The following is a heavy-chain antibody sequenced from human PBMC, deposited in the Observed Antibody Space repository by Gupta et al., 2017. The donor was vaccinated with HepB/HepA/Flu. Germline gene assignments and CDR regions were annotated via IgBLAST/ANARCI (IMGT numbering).Heavy chain of an antibody. J-gene: IGHJ6*03. CDR1: GDTYTGYY. V-gene: IGHV1-2*02. CDR2: INPNSGST. CDR3: ERAQPLRSTSCPKCYYYLDV. D-gene: IGHD2-2*01. Sequence: QVQLVKSGAEVKKPSASVKVSGKASGDTYTGYYMHWVRQAPGQGLEWMGWINPNSGSTNYAQKFQGRVTMTSDPSISTAYMAKSTLGSQETTVNYYERAQPLRSTSCPKCYYYLDVWGKGTTVTVSS.